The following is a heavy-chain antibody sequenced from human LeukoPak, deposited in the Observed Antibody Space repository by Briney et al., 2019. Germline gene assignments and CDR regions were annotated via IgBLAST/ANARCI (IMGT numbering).Heavy chain of an antibody. J-gene: IGHJ4*02. D-gene: IGHD6-19*01. CDR2: ISTYNGDT. V-gene: IGHV1-18*01. CDR3: ARDPSNTSGWYIYFDY. Sequence: GAPVKVSCKASGYTFKSYAISWVRQAPGQGLEWMGWISTYNGDTNYAQKFQGRVTMTTDTSTSTAYMELRSPRSDDTAVYYCARDPSNTSGWYIYFDYWGQGALVTVSS. CDR1: GYTFKSYA.